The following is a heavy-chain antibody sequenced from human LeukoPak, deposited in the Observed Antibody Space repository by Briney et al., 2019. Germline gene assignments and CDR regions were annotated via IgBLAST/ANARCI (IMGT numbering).Heavy chain of an antibody. CDR3: ARDRDGSSWYGGAFDI. CDR1: GFTFSSYA. V-gene: IGHV3-30*04. D-gene: IGHD6-13*01. J-gene: IGHJ3*02. Sequence: GGSLRLSCAASGFTFSSYAMHWVRQAPGKGLEWVAVISYDGSNKYYADSVKGRFTISRDNSKNTLYLQMNSLRAEDTAVYYCARDRDGSSWYGGAFDIWGQGTMVTVSS. CDR2: ISYDGSNK.